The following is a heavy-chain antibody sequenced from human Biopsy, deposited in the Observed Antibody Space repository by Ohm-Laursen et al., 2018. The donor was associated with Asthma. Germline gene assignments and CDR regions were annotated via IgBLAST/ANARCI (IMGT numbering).Heavy chain of an antibody. CDR1: RGSLRVYV. J-gene: IGHJ6*02. CDR2: SNQGGSP. V-gene: IGHV4-34*01. D-gene: IGHD3-3*01. CDR3: ASGPEWYGLDV. Sequence: SDTLSLTCGVSRGSLRVYVWSWIRQPPGKGLVWIGDSNQGGSPTFNPSLKSRVTISRDTSKNQLSLKLRSMTAADTAVYYCASGPEWYGLDVWGQGTTVTVSS.